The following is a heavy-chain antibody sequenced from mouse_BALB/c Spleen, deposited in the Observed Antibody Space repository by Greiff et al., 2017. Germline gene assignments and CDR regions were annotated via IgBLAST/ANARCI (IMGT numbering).Heavy chain of an antibody. CDR3: ARNYDYGYYAMDY. CDR2: ISSGSSTI. J-gene: IGHJ4*01. D-gene: IGHD2-4*01. V-gene: IGHV5-17*02. Sequence: EVQRVESGGGLVQPGGSRKLSCAASGFTFSSFGMHWVRQAPEKGLEWVAYISSGSSTIYYADTVKGRFTISRDNPKNTLFLQMTSLRSEDTAMYYCARNYDYGYYAMDYWGQGTSVTVSS. CDR1: GFTFSSFG.